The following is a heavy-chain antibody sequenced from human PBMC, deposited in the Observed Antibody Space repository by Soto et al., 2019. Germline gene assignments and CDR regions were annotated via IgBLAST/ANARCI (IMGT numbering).Heavy chain of an antibody. V-gene: IGHV1-18*01. CDR1: GYGFTTYG. CDR3: ARGRYGDY. J-gene: IGHJ4*02. CDR2: ISAHNGNT. Sequence: QIHLVQSGAEVKKPGASVKVSCKGSGYGFTTYGITWVRQAPGQGLEWMAWISAHNGNTNYAQKLQGRVTVTRDTSTSTADMELMSLRSDDTAGYYCARGRYGDYWGQGALVTVSS. D-gene: IGHD1-1*01.